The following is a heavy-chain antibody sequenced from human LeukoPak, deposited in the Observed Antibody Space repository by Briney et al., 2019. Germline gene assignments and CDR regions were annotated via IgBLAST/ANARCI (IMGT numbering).Heavy chain of an antibody. CDR3: AKGSRIDGYNS. V-gene: IGHV3-23*01. CDR2: ISASSGNT. J-gene: IGHJ4*02. CDR1: GFTFSSNA. D-gene: IGHD5-24*01. Sequence: GGSLRLSCAASGFTFSSNAMTWVRQAPGKGLEWVSAISASSGNTYYADSVKGRFTISRDISMQTLYLQMNSLRAEDTAVYYCAKGSRIDGYNSRGQGTLVTVSS.